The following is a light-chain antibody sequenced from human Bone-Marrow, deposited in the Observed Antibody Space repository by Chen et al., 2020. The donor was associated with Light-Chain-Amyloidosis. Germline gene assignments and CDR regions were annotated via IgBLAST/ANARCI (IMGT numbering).Light chain of an antibody. CDR1: DLPTKY. J-gene: IGLJ2*01. CDR3: QSADSSGTYEVI. CDR2: RDT. V-gene: IGLV3-25*03. Sequence: SYELTQPPSVSVSPGQTARITCSGDDLPTKYAYWYQQKPGQAPVLVIHRDTERPSGISERFSGSISGPTATFTISGVQAEDEADYHCQSADSSGTYEVIFGGGTKLTVL.